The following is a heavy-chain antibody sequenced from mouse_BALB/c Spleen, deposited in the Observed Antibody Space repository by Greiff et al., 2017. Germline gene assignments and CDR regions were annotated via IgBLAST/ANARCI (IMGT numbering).Heavy chain of an antibody. V-gene: IGHV14-3*02. CDR1: GFNIKDTY. Sequence: VQLKQSGAELVKPGASVKLSCTASGFNIKDTYMHWVKQRPEQGLEWIGRIDPANGNTKYDPKFQGKATITADTSSNTAYLQLSSLTSEDTAVYYCAYNMDYWGQGTSVTVSS. J-gene: IGHJ4*01. CDR3: AYNMDY. CDR2: IDPANGNT. D-gene: IGHD1-3*01.